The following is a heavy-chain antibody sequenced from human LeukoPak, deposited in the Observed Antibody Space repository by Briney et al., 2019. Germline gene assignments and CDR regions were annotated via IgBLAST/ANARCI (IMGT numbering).Heavy chain of an antibody. J-gene: IGHJ5*02. Sequence: SETLSLTCAVYGGSFSGYYWSWIRQPPGKGLEWIGEINHSGSTNYNPSLKSRVTISVDTSKNQFSLKLSSVTAADTAVYYCARDYDVLTAYPPTQLFDPWGQGTLVTVSS. D-gene: IGHD3-9*01. CDR2: INHSGST. CDR3: ARDYDVLTAYPPTQLFDP. CDR1: GGSFSGYY. V-gene: IGHV4-34*01.